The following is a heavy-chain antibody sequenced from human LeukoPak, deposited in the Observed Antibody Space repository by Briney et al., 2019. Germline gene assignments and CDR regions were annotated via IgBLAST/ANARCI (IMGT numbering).Heavy chain of an antibody. CDR3: AKDYDFWSGYFDY. J-gene: IGHJ4*02. V-gene: IGHV3-30*18. CDR2: ISYDGSNK. Sequence: AGGSLRLSCAASGFTFSSYGMHWVRQAPGKGLEWVAVISYDGSNKYYADSVEGRFTISRDNSKNTLYLQMNSLRAEDTAVYYCAKDYDFWSGYFDYWGQGTLVTVSS. CDR1: GFTFSSYG. D-gene: IGHD3-3*01.